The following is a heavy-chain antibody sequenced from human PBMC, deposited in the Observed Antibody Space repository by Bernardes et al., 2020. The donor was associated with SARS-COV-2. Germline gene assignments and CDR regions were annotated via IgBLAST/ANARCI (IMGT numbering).Heavy chain of an antibody. D-gene: IGHD2-21*02. CDR1: GFRFTAFS. Sequence: GGSLRLYCTASGFRFTAFSMNWVRQAPGKGLEWISYISSSGSAIYYADSMKGRVTISRDNAENSLYLQMNSLRTEDTAVYYCATVQDCGGACSPDGFDIWGHGTTVTVSS. CDR2: ISSSGSAI. J-gene: IGHJ3*02. V-gene: IGHV3-48*01. CDR3: ATVQDCGGACSPDGFDI.